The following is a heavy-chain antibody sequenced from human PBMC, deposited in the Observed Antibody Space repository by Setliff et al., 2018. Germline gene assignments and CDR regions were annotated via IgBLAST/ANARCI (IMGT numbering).Heavy chain of an antibody. D-gene: IGHD5-12*01. CDR1: GGSFSTYY. J-gene: IGHJ4*02. V-gene: IGHV4-34*01. CDR2: INHSGST. Sequence: PSETLSLTCAVYGGSFSTYYWIWIRQPPGKGLEWIGEINHSGSTNYNPSLKSRVTISVDTSKNQFSLKLSSVTAADTAVYYCARVRKGYSGYDFGDYWGQGTLVTVSS. CDR3: ARVRKGYSGYDFGDY.